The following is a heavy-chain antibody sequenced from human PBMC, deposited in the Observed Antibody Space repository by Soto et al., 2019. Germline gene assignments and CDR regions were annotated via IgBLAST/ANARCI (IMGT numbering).Heavy chain of an antibody. Sequence: SETLSLTCAVSGGSISSSNWWSLGRQPPGKGLEWIGEINHSGSTNYNPSLKSRVTISIDTSKNQFSLSLSSVTASDTAVYYCARLGAYYQSLDPWGPGTLVTVSS. CDR2: INHSGST. D-gene: IGHD2-21*01. J-gene: IGHJ5*02. CDR1: GGSISSSNW. CDR3: ARLGAYYQSLDP. V-gene: IGHV4-4*02.